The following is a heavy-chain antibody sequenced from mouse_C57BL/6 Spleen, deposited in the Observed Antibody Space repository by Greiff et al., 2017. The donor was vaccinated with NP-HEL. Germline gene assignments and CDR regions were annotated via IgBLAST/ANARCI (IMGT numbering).Heavy chain of an antibody. CDR3: ARMYDYDYDGYFEV. J-gene: IGHJ1*03. CDR1: GFTFSDYG. D-gene: IGHD2-4*01. Sequence: EVKLVESGGGLVKPGASLKLSCAASGFTFSDYGMHWVRQAPEKGLEWVAYISSCSSTIYYADTVKGRFPFSRKNAKNTLILQITSQRSEDTAMYYCARMYDYDYDGYFEVWGTGTTVTVSS. CDR2: ISSCSSTI. V-gene: IGHV5-17*01.